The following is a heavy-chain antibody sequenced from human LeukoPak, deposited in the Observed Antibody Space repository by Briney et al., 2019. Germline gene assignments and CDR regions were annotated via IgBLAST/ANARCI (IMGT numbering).Heavy chain of an antibody. CDR1: GFTFSNNA. CDR2: INDRGTHT. V-gene: IGHV3-23*01. J-gene: IGHJ4*02. D-gene: IGHD1-1*01. Sequence: GGSLRLSCAASGFTFSNNATTWVRQAPGEGLEWVSSINDRGTHTYYTDSVRGRFTISRDNFNNRLFLQMDSLRAGDTAFYYCARCPRDNCRGGFDYWGQGALVTVSS. CDR3: ARCPRDNCRGGFDY.